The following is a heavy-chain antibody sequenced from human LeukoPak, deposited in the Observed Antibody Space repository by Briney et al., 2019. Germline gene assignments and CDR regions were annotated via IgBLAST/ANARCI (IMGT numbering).Heavy chain of an antibody. CDR2: ISGSGSTV. CDR1: GFTFSSYS. Sequence: PEGSLRLSCAASGFTFSSYSMNWVRQAPGKGLEWLSYISGSGSTVYYADSVQGRFTISRDNAKNSLYLQMNSLRAEDTAVYYCARDRYGDYAFDIWGQGTMVTVSS. D-gene: IGHD4-17*01. J-gene: IGHJ3*02. V-gene: IGHV3-48*04. CDR3: ARDRYGDYAFDI.